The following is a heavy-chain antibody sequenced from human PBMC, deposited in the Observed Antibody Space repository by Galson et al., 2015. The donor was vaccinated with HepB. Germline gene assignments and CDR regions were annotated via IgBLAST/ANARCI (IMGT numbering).Heavy chain of an antibody. Sequence: SLRLSCAASGFTFSSYAMHWVRQAPGKGLEYVSAISSNGGSTYYANSVKGRFTISRDNSKNTLYLQMGSLRAEDMAVYYCARASGGYSGYDSLFDYGGQGTRVTVSS. V-gene: IGHV3-64*01. CDR2: ISSNGGST. D-gene: IGHD5-12*01. CDR1: GFTFSSYA. J-gene: IGHJ4*02. CDR3: ARASGGYSGYDSLFDY.